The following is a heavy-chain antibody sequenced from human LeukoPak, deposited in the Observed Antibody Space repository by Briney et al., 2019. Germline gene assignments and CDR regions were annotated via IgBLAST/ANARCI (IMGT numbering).Heavy chain of an antibody. D-gene: IGHD6-13*01. CDR2: ISTNGGST. J-gene: IGHJ4*02. CDR3: ATGAKQLVAY. CDR1: GFTFSSYG. V-gene: IGHV3-23*01. Sequence: PGGSLRLSCAASGFTFSSYGMSWVRQAPGKGLEWVSAISTNGGSTNYADSVNGRFTISRDNSKNTLYLQMNSLRAEDTAVYYCATGAKQLVAYWGQGTLVTVSS.